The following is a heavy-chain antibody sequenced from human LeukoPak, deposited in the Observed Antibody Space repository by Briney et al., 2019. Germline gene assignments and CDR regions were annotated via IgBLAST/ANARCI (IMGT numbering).Heavy chain of an antibody. CDR1: GFTFSSYS. V-gene: IGHV3-48*01. J-gene: IGHJ6*03. CDR3: AREADPRGFMTHPLNYYMDV. D-gene: IGHD3-16*01. CDR2: ISSSSSTI. Sequence: GGSLRLSCAASGFTFSSYSMNWVRQAPGKGLEWVSYISSSSSTIYYADSVKGRFTISRDNAKNSLYLQMNSLRAEDTAVYYCAREADPRGFMTHPLNYYMDVWGKGTTVTVSS.